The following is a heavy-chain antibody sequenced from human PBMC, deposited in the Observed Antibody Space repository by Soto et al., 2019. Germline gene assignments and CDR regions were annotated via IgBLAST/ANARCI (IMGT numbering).Heavy chain of an antibody. CDR1: GFSLSASGMC. V-gene: IGHV2-70*11. Sequence: SGPTLVNPTQTLTLTCSFSGFSLSASGMCVSWIRQPPGKALEWLARIDWDDDKHYSTSLKTRLTISKDTSKNQVVLTMTNMDPVDTATYYCARTPTTYYYDSSGYHVVFDYWGQGTQVTVSS. CDR3: ARTPTTYYYDSSGYHVVFDY. CDR2: IDWDDDK. D-gene: IGHD3-22*01. J-gene: IGHJ4*02.